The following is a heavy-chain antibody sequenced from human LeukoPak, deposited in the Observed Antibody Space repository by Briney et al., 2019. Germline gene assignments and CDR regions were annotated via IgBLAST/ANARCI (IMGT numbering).Heavy chain of an antibody. J-gene: IGHJ4*02. CDR1: GGSISSSSYY. CDR2: IYYSGST. D-gene: IGHD5-18*01. V-gene: IGHV4-39*01. Sequence: PSETLSLTCTVSGGSISSSSYYWGWIRQPPGKGLEWIGSIYYSGSTYYNPSLKSRVTISVDTPKNQFSLKLSSVTAADTAVYYCARGYSYGPTTKYYFDYWGQGTLVTVSS. CDR3: ARGYSYGPTTKYYFDY.